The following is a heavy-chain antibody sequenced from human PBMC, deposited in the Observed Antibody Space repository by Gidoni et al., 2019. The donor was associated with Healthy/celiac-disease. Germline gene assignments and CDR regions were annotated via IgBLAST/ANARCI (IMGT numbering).Heavy chain of an antibody. CDR3: AREPRKGGGFPDY. D-gene: IGHD3-16*01. J-gene: IGHJ4*02. CDR2: ISSSSSTI. Sequence: EVQLVESGGGLVQPGGSLRLSCAASGFTFSSYSMNWVRQAPGKGLEWVSYISSSSSTIYYADSVKGRFTISRDNAKNSLYLQMNSLRAEDTAVYYCAREPRKGGGFPDYWGQGTLVTVSS. CDR1: GFTFSSYS. V-gene: IGHV3-48*01.